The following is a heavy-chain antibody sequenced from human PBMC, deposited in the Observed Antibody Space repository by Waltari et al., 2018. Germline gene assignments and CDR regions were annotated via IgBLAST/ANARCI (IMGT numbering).Heavy chain of an antibody. V-gene: IGHV4-30-2*01. J-gene: IGHJ5*01. CDR1: GDSISSGGYT. Sequence: LQESGSGPVKPSQTLSLTCAVSGDSISSGGYTWNWIRQPPGKGLEWIGYIFHSGSTYYNPSLKSRVTISLDTSKNQFSLMVSSVTAADTAVYFCARGKGWFDSWGPGILVTVSS. CDR3: ARGKGWFDS. CDR2: IFHSGST.